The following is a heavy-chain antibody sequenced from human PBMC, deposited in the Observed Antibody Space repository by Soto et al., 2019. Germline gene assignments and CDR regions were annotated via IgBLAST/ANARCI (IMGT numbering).Heavy chain of an antibody. CDR1: GGSISSGGYY. V-gene: IGHV4-31*02. CDR3: ARDQGRYSNYEGAWFDT. J-gene: IGHJ5*02. CDR2: IYYSGST. Sequence: SETLSLTCTVSGGSISSGGYYWSWIRQHPGKGLEWIGYIYYSGSTYYNPSLKSRVTISVDTSKNQFSLKLSSVTAADTAVYYCARDQGRYSNYEGAWFDTWGQGTLVTVSS. D-gene: IGHD4-4*01.